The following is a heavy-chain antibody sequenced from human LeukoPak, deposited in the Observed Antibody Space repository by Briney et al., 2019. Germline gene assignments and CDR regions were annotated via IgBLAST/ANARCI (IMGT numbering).Heavy chain of an antibody. CDR2: IYYSGST. D-gene: IGHD5-18*01. Sequence: SETLSLTCTVSGGSISSSSYYWGWIRQPPGKGLEWIGNIYYSGSTYYNPSLKSRFSISVDTSKKHFSLRLSSVTAADTAVYYCARLGGYSYGYSGAFDIWGQGTMVTVSS. CDR1: GGSISSSSYY. J-gene: IGHJ3*02. CDR3: ARLGGYSYGYSGAFDI. V-gene: IGHV4-39*02.